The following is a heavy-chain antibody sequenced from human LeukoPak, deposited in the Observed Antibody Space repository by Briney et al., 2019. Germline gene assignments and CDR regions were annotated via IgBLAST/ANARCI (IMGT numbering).Heavy chain of an antibody. CDR1: GDSVSDNRAA. D-gene: IGHD3-16*02. Sequence: SQTLSLTCAISGDSVSDNRAAWSWLRQSPSRGLEWLGRTYYRSKWYRDYAVSVKTRIAINPDTSKNQFFLQVNSVTPEDTAVYYCARDLSGIFDPWGQGTVVTVSS. CDR2: TYYRSKWYR. V-gene: IGHV6-1*01. CDR3: ARDLSGIFDP. J-gene: IGHJ5*02.